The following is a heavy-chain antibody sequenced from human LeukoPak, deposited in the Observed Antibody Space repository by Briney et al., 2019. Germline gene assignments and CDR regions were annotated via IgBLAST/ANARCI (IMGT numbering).Heavy chain of an antibody. CDR3: ARQIVGATNRFDY. J-gene: IGHJ4*02. Sequence: PSETLSLTCTVSGDSISSSSYNWGWIRQPPGKGLEWVGNVYFNGNTYYNPSLKSRVTISVDPSKNQFSLKLSSVTAADTAVYYCARQIVGATNRFDYWGQGTLVTVSS. V-gene: IGHV4-39*01. CDR2: VYFNGNT. D-gene: IGHD1-26*01. CDR1: GDSISSSSYN.